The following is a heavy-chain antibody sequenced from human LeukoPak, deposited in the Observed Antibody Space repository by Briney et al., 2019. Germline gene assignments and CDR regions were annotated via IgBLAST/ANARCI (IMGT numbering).Heavy chain of an antibody. D-gene: IGHD3-9*01. V-gene: IGHV4-4*07. CDR2: IYTSGST. J-gene: IGHJ6*03. CDR1: GGSISSYY. Sequence: SETLSLTCTVSGGSISSYYWSWIRQPAGKGLEWIGRIYTSGSTNYNPSLKSRVTMSVDTSKNQFSLKLSSVTAADTAVYYCARGETFQEANYDILTGYLSPDYYYYYMDVWGKGTTVTVSS. CDR3: ARGETFQEANYDILTGYLSPDYYYYYMDV.